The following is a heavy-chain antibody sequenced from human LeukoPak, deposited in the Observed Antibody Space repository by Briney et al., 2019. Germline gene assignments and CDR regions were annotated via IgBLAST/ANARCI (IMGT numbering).Heavy chain of an antibody. CDR2: IYYSGST. D-gene: IGHD1-14*01. CDR3: ARDPNGYRNDAFDI. CDR1: GGSISSYY. V-gene: IGHV4-59*01. Sequence: SETLSLTCTVSGGSISSYYWSWIRQPPGKGLEWIGYIYYSGSTNYNPSLKSRVTISVDTSKNQFSLKLSSVTAADTAVYYCARDPNGYRNDAFDIWGQGTMVTVSS. J-gene: IGHJ3*02.